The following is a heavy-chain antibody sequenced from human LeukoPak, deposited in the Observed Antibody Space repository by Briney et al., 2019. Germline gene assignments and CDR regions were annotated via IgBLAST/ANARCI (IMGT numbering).Heavy chain of an antibody. J-gene: IGHJ6*02. D-gene: IGHD3-22*01. V-gene: IGHV3-23*01. CDR2: ISGSGGTT. CDR1: GFTFSSYA. CDR3: AKDGSSDRNYYYYYGMDV. Sequence: GSLRLSCAASGFTFSSYAMSWVRQAPGKGLEWVSAISGSGGTTDYADSVKGRLTISRDNSKNTLYLQMNSLRAEDTAVYYCAKDGSSDRNYYYYYGMDVWGQGTTVTVSS.